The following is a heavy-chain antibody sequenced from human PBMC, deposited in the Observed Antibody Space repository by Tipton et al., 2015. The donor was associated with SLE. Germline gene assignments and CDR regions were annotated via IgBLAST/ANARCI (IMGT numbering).Heavy chain of an antibody. Sequence: TLSLTCTVSGGSISSYYWSWIRQPAGKGLEWIWRIYTSGSPNYTPSLKSRVTMSVDTSKNQFSLKLSSVTAADTAVYYCARRGYDIRFSDWGQGTLVTVSS. J-gene: IGHJ4*02. D-gene: IGHD5-12*01. CDR1: GGSISSYY. CDR3: ARRGYDIRFSD. CDR2: IYTSGSP. V-gene: IGHV4-4*07.